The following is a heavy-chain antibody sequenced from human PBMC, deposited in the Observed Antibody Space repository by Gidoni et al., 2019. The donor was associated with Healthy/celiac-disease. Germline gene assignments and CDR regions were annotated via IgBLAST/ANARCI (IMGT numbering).Heavy chain of an antibody. J-gene: IGHJ5*02. CDR3: ARDSILVAENWFDP. Sequence: LEWVAVIWYDGSNKYYADSVKGRFTISRDNSKNTLYLQMNSLRAEDTAVYYCARDSILVAENWFDPWGQGTLVTVSS. CDR2: IWYDGSNK. D-gene: IGHD2-15*01. V-gene: IGHV3-33*01.